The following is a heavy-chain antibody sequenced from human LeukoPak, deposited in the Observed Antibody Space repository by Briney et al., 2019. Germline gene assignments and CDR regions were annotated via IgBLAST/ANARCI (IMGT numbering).Heavy chain of an antibody. Sequence: GGSLRLSCAASGFTFSNAWMTWVRQAPGKGLEWVGRIKSKTDGGTADYAAPVKGRFTISRDDSKTTLYLQMDSLKTEDTAVYYCNTWTSAGNSPFDNWGQGTLVTVSS. J-gene: IGHJ4*02. CDR1: GFTFSNAW. CDR3: NTWTSAGNSPFDN. D-gene: IGHD4-23*01. V-gene: IGHV3-15*01. CDR2: IKSKTDGGTA.